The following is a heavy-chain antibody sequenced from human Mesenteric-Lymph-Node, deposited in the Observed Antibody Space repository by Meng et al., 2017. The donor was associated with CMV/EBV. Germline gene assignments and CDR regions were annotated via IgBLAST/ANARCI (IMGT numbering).Heavy chain of an antibody. V-gene: IGHV3-66*02. CDR1: GFTVNSDY. J-gene: IGHJ4*02. D-gene: IGHD2-2*01. CDR2: IYTGGNT. Sequence: GESLKISCVASGFTVNSDYMSWVRQAPGKGLEFVSVIYTGGNTFHADSAKGRFTISRDTSKNTLYPQMNSLRPEDTAVYYCARGSWVPAAFPDYWGQGTLVTVSS. CDR3: ARGSWVPAAFPDY.